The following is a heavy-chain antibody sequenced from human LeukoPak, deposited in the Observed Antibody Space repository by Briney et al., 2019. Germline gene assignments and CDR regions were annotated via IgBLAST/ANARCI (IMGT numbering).Heavy chain of an antibody. D-gene: IGHD5-24*01. V-gene: IGHV4-59*01. J-gene: IGHJ4*02. CDR2: IYNSGNT. CDR1: GGSISRCY. CDR3: ARYRGTYGYYFDY. Sequence: SETLSLTCSVSGGSISRCYWSWMRQSPENGLEWIGYIYNSGNTNYNLFLKSRVAISADTSKNQFSLELTSVTAADTAVYYCARYRGTYGYYFDYWGQGKLVIVSS.